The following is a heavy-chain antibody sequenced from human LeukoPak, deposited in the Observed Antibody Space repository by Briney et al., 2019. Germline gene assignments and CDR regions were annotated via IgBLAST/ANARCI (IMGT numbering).Heavy chain of an antibody. D-gene: IGHD3-16*01. CDR2: IADAGT. Sequence: GGSLRLSCAASGFTFNDFAMTWVRQAPGKGLEWVSTIADAGTYHADSVKGRFIISRDNSKNMLYLQLNSLRADDTAMYYCARNLGPFDVRGHGTMVTVSS. CDR3: ARNLGPFDV. V-gene: IGHV3-23*01. CDR1: GFTFNDFA. J-gene: IGHJ3*01.